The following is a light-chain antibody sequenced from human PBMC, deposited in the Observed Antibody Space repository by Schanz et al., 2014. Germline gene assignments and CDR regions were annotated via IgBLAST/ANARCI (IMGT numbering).Light chain of an antibody. Sequence: QPVLTQSPSASASLGASVKLTCTLSSGHSNYAIAWHQQQPEKGPRYLMKVEGTGSYNKGSGVPDRFSGSSSGADRYLTISNLQSEDEADYYCETWDSNTSVVFGGGTKLTVL. V-gene: IGLV4-60*03. CDR3: ETWDSNTSVV. CDR2: VEGTGSY. J-gene: IGLJ2*01. CDR1: SGHSNYA.